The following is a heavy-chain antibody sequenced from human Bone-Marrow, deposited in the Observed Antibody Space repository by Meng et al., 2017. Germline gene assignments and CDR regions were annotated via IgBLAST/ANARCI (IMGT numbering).Heavy chain of an antibody. CDR3: ASSGWLILPDY. V-gene: IGHV4-61*02. J-gene: IGHJ4*02. Sequence: SETLSLTCTVSGGSISSGSYYWSWIRQPAGKGLEWIGRIYTSGSTNYNPSLKSRVTISVDTSKNQFSLKLSSVTAADTAVYYCASSGWLILPDYWGQGTLVTVSS. D-gene: IGHD6-19*01. CDR2: IYTSGST. CDR1: GGSISSGSYY.